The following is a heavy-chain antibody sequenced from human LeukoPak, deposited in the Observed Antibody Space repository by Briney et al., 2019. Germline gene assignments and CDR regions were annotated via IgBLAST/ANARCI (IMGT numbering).Heavy chain of an antibody. V-gene: IGHV1-69*13. J-gene: IGHJ5*02. CDR2: IIPIFGTA. D-gene: IGHD3-16*02. CDR1: GGTFSSYA. CDR3: AREGGYVWGSYRAVWFDP. Sequence: SVKVSCKASGGTFSSYAISWVRQAPGQGLEWMGGIIPIFGTANYAQKFQGRVTITADESTSTAYMELSSLRSEDTAVYYCAREGGYVWGSYRAVWFDPWGQGTLVTVSS.